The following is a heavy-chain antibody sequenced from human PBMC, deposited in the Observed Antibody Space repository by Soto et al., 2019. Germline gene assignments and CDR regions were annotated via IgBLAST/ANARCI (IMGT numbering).Heavy chain of an antibody. Sequence: PSETLSLTYAVSGGSISSSNWWSWVRQPPGKGLEWIGEIYHSGSTNYNPSLKSRVTISVDKSKNQFSLKLSSVTAADTAVYYCARAQGGSGSYLWGDYYYGMDVWGQGTTVTVSS. CDR1: GGSISSSNW. V-gene: IGHV4-4*02. D-gene: IGHD1-26*01. J-gene: IGHJ6*02. CDR3: ARAQGGSGSYLWGDYYYGMDV. CDR2: IYHSGST.